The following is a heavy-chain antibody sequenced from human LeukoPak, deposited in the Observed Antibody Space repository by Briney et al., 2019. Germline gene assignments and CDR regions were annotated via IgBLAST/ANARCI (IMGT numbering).Heavy chain of an antibody. CDR2: TWFDGSNK. V-gene: IGHV3-33*01. D-gene: IGHD5-18*01. Sequence: GRSLRLSCAASGFTFSGYGMHWVRQAPGKGLEWVAMTWFDGSNKYYADAVKGRFTISRDNSKNTLYLQMNSLRAEDTAVCYCATELSADTAFDYWGQGTLVAVSS. CDR1: GFTFSGYG. J-gene: IGHJ4*02. CDR3: ATELSADTAFDY.